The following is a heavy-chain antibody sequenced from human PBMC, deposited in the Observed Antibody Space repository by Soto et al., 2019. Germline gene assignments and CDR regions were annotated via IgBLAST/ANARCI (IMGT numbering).Heavy chain of an antibody. CDR3: AYGSGNYYLDYFDC. D-gene: IGHD3-10*01. Sequence: GGSLRLSCTASGFTFSSYAMTWVRQAPGKGLEWVSSLSAGGGNTYYADSVKGRFTISRDNSKDTLYLQMHSLRAEDTALYYCAYGSGNYYLDYFDCWGQGTLVTVSS. CDR2: LSAGGGNT. V-gene: IGHV3-23*01. CDR1: GFTFSSYA. J-gene: IGHJ4*02.